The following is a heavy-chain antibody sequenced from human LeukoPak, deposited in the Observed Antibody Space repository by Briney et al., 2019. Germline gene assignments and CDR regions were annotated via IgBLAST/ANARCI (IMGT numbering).Heavy chain of an antibody. J-gene: IGHJ4*02. CDR1: GYSFTSYW. V-gene: IGHV5-51*01. Sequence: GEPLKISCQGSGYSFTSYWIGWVRQMPGKGLDWMGIIYPGDSDTRYSPSFQGQVTISADKSISTAYLQWSSLKASDTAMYYCAVQGGELYSPFDYWGQGTLVTVSS. CDR3: AVQGGELYSPFDY. CDR2: IYPGDSDT. D-gene: IGHD3-16*01.